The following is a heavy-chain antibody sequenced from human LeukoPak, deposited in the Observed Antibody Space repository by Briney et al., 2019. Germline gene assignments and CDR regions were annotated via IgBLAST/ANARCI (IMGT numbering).Heavy chain of an antibody. CDR2: ISPSGGST. J-gene: IGHJ3*02. Sequence: GGSLRLSCAASGFTFSSYGMHWVRQAPGRGLEWVSAISPSGGSTYYADSVKGRFTISRDNSKNTLYLQMHSLRAEDTAVYYCAKRVESVTTSGRAFDIWGQGTMVTVSS. D-gene: IGHD4-17*01. V-gene: IGHV3-23*01. CDR3: AKRVESVTTSGRAFDI. CDR1: GFTFSSYG.